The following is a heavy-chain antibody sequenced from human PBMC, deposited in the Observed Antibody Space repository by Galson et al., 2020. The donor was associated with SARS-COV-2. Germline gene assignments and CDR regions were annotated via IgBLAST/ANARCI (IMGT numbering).Heavy chain of an antibody. CDR1: AGSFSGYS. V-gene: IGHV4-34*01. D-gene: IGHD3-16*01. CDR2: INFGGKP. J-gene: IGHJ6*03. Sequence: SETLSPTCAVYAGSFSGYSWTWIRQPPGNWLEWIGEINFGGKPTYSTSPRSRSPLPVAHPKTQFSLKLRSITAADTALYYCTRRRQGVEPSPVLGLGPFYSYYFMDVWGKGTSVTVSS. CDR3: TRRRQGVEPSPVLGLGPFYSYYFMDV.